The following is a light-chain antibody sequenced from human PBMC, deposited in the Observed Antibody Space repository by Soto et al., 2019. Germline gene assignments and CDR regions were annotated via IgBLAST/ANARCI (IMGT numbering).Light chain of an antibody. CDR2: GNT. J-gene: IGLJ2*01. V-gene: IGLV1-40*01. CDR3: QSYDISLSVSVV. CDR1: SSNIGAGYD. Sequence: QSVLTQPPSVSGAPGQRVTISCPGSSSNIGAGYDVQWYQQLPGAAPRLLIFGNTNRPSGVPDRFSGSRSGTSASLAISGLQAEDEADYYCQSYDISLSVSVVFGGGTKLTVL.